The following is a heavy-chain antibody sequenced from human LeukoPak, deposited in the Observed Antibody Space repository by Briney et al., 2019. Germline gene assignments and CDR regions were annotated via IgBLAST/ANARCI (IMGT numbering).Heavy chain of an antibody. CDR2: IYYSGST. Sequence: SETLSLTCTVSGGSISSYYWSWIRQPPGKGLEWIGYIYYSGSTNYNPSLKSRVTISADTSKNQFSLKLSSVTAADTAVYYCARGSSSLLDYYYYYMDVWGKGTTVTVSS. J-gene: IGHJ6*03. CDR3: ARGSSSLLDYYYYYMDV. CDR1: GGSISSYY. D-gene: IGHD6-13*01. V-gene: IGHV4-59*01.